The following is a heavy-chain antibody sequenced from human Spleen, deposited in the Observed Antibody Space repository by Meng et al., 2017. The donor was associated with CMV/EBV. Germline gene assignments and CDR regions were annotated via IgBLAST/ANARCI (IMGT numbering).Heavy chain of an antibody. Sequence: SETLSLTCAVYGGSFSGYYWSWIRQSPGKGLEWIGENSHSGDTNYNPSLKSRVTISVDTSKNQFSLKLSSVTAADTAVYYCARGAYCSSTSCWRGGVDYWGQGTLVTVSS. V-gene: IGHV4-34*01. CDR1: GGSFSGYY. J-gene: IGHJ4*02. CDR2: NSHSGDT. D-gene: IGHD2-2*01. CDR3: ARGAYCSSTSCWRGGVDY.